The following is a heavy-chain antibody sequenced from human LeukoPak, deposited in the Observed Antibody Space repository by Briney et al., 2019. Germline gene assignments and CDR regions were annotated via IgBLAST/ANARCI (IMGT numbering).Heavy chain of an antibody. CDR2: IYSGGST. J-gene: IGHJ4*02. CDR1: GFTVSSNY. Sequence: GGSLRLSCAASGFTVSSNYMSWVRQAPGKGLEWVSVIYSGGSTYYADSVKGRFTISRDNSKNTLYLQMNSLRAEDTAVYYCASYEYYYGSGSYWSYWGQGTLVTVSS. V-gene: IGHV3-53*01. D-gene: IGHD3-10*01. CDR3: ASYEYYYGSGSYWSY.